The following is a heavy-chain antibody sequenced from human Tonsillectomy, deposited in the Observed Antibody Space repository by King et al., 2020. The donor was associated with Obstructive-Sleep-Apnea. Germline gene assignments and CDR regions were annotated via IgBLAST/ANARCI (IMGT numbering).Heavy chain of an antibody. CDR3: ARCGNCSTSSCYHHYGMDV. CDR1: GGFISSGDYY. CDR2: MYYSGST. V-gene: IGHV4-30-4*01. Sequence: QLQESGPGLVKPSQTLSLTCTVSGGFISSGDYYWTWIRQSPGKGLEWMGHMYYSGSTYYKASLKSRVTISVDTSKSQFSLKLSSVTAADTAVYYCARCGNCSTSSCYHHYGMDVWGQGTTVIVSS. J-gene: IGHJ6*02. D-gene: IGHD2-2*01.